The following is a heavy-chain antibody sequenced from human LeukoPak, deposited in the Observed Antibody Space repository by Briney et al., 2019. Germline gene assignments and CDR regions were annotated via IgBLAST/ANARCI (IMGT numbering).Heavy chain of an antibody. D-gene: IGHD1-26*01. Sequence: ASVKVSCKASGSAGYAIAWVRQAPGQGLEWMGEIIPIYNTPNYAQKFQGRVTITADDSTSTAYMELSSLRSEDTAIYYCARANREWELSNEGGFEDWGQGTLVTVST. CDR1: GSAGYA. J-gene: IGHJ4*02. V-gene: IGHV1-69*13. CDR2: IIPIYNTP. CDR3: ARANREWELSNEGGFED.